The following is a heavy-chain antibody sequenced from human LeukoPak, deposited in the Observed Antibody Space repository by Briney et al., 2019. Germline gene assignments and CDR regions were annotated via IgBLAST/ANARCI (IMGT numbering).Heavy chain of an antibody. J-gene: IGHJ2*01. CDR1: GFTFSSYG. V-gene: IGHV3-23*01. D-gene: IGHD5/OR15-5a*01. CDR3: ARDRVNWFFDL. Sequence: GGSLRLSCAASGFTFSSYGMAWVRQAPGKGLEWVSAIGTSGANRYHADSVKGRFTISRDNSKNTLDLQMNSLRAEDTAVYFCARDRVNWFFDLWGRGTLVTVSS. CDR2: IGTSGANR.